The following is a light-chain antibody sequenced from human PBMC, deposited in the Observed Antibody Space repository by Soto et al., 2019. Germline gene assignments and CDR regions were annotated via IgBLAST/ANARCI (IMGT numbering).Light chain of an antibody. CDR1: SSDVGGYDY. V-gene: IGLV2-14*01. J-gene: IGLJ1*01. CDR3: SSYSISTAYL. CDR2: EVS. Sequence: QSVLTQPASVSGSPGQSITISCTGTSSDVGGYDYVSWYQLHPGKAPKLMVFEVSNRPSGVSYRFSGSKSGNTASLTISGLQAEDEADYFCSSYSISTAYLFGTGTMVTV.